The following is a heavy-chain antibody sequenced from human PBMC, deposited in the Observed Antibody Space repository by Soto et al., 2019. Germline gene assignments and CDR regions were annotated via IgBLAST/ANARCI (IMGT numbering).Heavy chain of an antibody. CDR3: ARVRGSYQSDC. V-gene: IGHV3-48*02. CDR2: ISTSDITI. CDR1: GFTFSSYS. Sequence: VGSLRLSCAASGFTFSSYSMNWVRQAPGKGLEWVSYISTSDITIYYADSVKGRFTISRDNAKNSLYLQMNSLRDDDTAVYYCARVRGSYQSDCWGQGTLVTVSS. J-gene: IGHJ4*02. D-gene: IGHD1-26*01.